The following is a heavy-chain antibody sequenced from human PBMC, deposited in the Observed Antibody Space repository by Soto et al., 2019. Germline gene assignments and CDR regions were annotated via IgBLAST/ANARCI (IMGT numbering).Heavy chain of an antibody. V-gene: IGHV4-4*07. CDR1: GGSISSYY. Sequence: QVQLQESGPGLVKPSETLSLTCTVSGGSISSYYWSWIRQPAGKGLEWIGRIYTSGSTNYNPSLKSRVTMSVDTSKNQCSLKLSSVTAADTAVYYCARGYPIAAAAPYYYGMDVWGQGTTVTVSS. D-gene: IGHD6-13*01. CDR2: IYTSGST. J-gene: IGHJ6*02. CDR3: ARGYPIAAAAPYYYGMDV.